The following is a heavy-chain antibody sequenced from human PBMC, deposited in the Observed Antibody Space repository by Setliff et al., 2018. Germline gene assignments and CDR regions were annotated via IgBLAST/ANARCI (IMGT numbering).Heavy chain of an antibody. Sequence: LKISCKCSGYSFSTCWIGWVRQMPGKGLEWMGIIYPGDSITRYSPSFQGQVTISVDKSINTAYLQWSSLRASDTAIYYCARHPYYYGSGTYLDNNNRWFDPWGQGTLVTVSS. D-gene: IGHD3-10*01. CDR2: IYPGDSIT. CDR3: ARHPYYYGSGTYLDNNNRWFDP. J-gene: IGHJ5*02. V-gene: IGHV5-51*01. CDR1: GYSFSTCW.